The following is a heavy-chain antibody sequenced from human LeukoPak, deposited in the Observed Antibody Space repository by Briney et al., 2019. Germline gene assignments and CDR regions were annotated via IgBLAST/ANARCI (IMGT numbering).Heavy chain of an antibody. Sequence: SETLSLTCAVYGGSFSGYYWSWIRQPPGKGLEWIGEINHSGSTNYNPSLKSRVTISVDTSKNQFSLKLRSVIAADTALYYCARGGLEPQLWLRLFYFEYWGQGVLVTVSS. J-gene: IGHJ4*02. V-gene: IGHV4-34*01. CDR3: ARGGLEPQLWLRLFYFEY. CDR2: INHSGST. D-gene: IGHD5-18*01. CDR1: GGSFSGYY.